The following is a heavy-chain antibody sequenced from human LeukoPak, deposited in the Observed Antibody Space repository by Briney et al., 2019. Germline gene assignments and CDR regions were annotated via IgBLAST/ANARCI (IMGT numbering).Heavy chain of an antibody. J-gene: IGHJ5*02. CDR2: IIPILGIA. Sequence: ASVKVSCKASGGTFSSYAISWVRQAPGQGLEWMGRIIPILGIANYAQKFQGRVTITADKSTSTAYMELSSLRSEDTAVYYCARGMIRGVQGPWGQGTQVTVS. CDR3: ARGMIRGVQGP. V-gene: IGHV1-69*04. CDR1: GGTFSSYA. D-gene: IGHD3-10*01.